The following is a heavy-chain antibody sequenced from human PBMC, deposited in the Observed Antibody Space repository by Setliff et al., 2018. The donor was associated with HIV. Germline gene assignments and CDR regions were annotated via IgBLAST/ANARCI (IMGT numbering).Heavy chain of an antibody. CDR2: IDPEDGEI. J-gene: IGHJ2*01. V-gene: IGHV1-24*01. CDR1: GYTLTELT. D-gene: IGHD3-10*01. Sequence: ASVKVSCKVSGYTLTELTMYWVRQAPGHGLEGMGCIDPEDGEITYAHKFQGRVTITADESTSTADMELSSLRSEDTAVYYCARDDHYYDSGSYYSDWYFDLWGRGTLVTVSS. CDR3: ARDDHYYDSGSYYSDWYFDL.